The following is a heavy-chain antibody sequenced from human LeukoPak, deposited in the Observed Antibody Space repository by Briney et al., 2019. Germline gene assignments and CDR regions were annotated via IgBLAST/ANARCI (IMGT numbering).Heavy chain of an antibody. D-gene: IGHD6-19*01. CDR1: GFTFSSYA. J-gene: IGHJ4*02. CDR2: ISGSGGST. Sequence: GGSLRLSCAASGFTFSSYAMSWVRQAPGKGLEWASAISGSGGSTYYADSVKGRFTISRDNSKNTLYLQMNSLRAEDTAVYYCAKVMWDSSGWYDSFDYWGQGTLVTVSS. CDR3: AKVMWDSSGWYDSFDY. V-gene: IGHV3-23*01.